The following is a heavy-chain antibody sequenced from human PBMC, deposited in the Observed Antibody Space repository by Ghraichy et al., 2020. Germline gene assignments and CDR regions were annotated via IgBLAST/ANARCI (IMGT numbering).Heavy chain of an antibody. J-gene: IGHJ3*02. CDR2: INMDGSRT. V-gene: IGHV3-74*01. CDR1: GFTFSSYW. Sequence: GESLNISCAASGFTFSSYWMHWVRQAPGKGLVWVSRINMDGSRTSYADSVKGRFTVSRDSAKNTVYLQMNSLRAEDTALYYCARDRGAFDIWGQGTMATVSS. CDR3: ARDRGAFDI.